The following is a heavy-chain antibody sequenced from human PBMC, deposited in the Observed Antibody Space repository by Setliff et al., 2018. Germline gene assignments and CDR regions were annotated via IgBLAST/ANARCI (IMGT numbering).Heavy chain of an antibody. J-gene: IGHJ3*02. CDR3: ARDTRVRDSSSVPSDTFDI. Sequence: SETLSLTCSVSGGSISTYYWSWIRQPPGKGLEWIGNINYSGNSNYIPSLKGRVTISVDTPKNQFSLKLSSVTAADTAVYYCARDTRVRDSSSVPSDTFDIWGRGTMVTVSS. V-gene: IGHV4-59*01. CDR1: GGSISTYY. CDR2: INYSGNS. D-gene: IGHD2-15*01.